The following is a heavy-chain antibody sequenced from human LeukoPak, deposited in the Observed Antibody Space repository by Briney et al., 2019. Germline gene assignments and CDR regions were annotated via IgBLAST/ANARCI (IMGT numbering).Heavy chain of an antibody. V-gene: IGHV4-39*02. CDR3: ARRSSGGGLFDY. D-gene: IGHD3-22*01. CDR1: GGSISSSSYY. Sequence: SETLSLTCTVSGGSISSSSYYWGWIRQPPGKGLEWIGSIFYSGNTYYNPSLNSRVTISVDTSKNHFSLKLSSVTSADTAVYYCARRSSGGGLFDYWGQGTLVTVSS. J-gene: IGHJ4*02. CDR2: IFYSGNT.